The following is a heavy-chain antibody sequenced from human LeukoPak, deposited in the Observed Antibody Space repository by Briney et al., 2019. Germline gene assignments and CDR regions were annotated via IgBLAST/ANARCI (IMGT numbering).Heavy chain of an antibody. CDR3: ARVSEIAAAGTVDY. CDR1: GFTFSDYY. J-gene: IGHJ4*02. CDR2: IGSSSSNT. V-gene: IGHV3-11*06. Sequence: PGGSLRLSCAASGFTFSDYYMSWIRQAPGKGLEWVSYIGSSSSNTIYADSVKGRFTISRDNAKNSLYLQMNSLRVEDTAVYYCARVSEIAAAGTVDYWGQGTLVTVSS. D-gene: IGHD6-13*01.